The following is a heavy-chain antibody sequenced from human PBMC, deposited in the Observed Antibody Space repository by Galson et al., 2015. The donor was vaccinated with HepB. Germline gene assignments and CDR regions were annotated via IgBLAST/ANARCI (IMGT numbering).Heavy chain of an antibody. CDR3: ARGRLGSAAGTFDP. Sequence: SVKVSCKASGYTFTGYYMHWVRQAPGQGLEWVGWINPNSGGTNYAQKFQGRVTMTRDTSISTAYMELSRLRSDDTAVYYCARGRLGSAAGTFDPRGQRTLVTVSS. V-gene: IGHV1-2*02. D-gene: IGHD6-13*01. J-gene: IGHJ5*02. CDR1: GYTFTGYY. CDR2: INPNSGGT.